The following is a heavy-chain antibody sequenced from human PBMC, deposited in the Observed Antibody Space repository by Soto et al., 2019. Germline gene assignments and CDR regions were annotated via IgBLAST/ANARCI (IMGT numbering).Heavy chain of an antibody. D-gene: IGHD5-12*01. V-gene: IGHV3-30-3*01. CDR2: ISYDGSNK. Sequence: QVQLVESGGGVVQPGRPLRLSCAASGLTFSSYARHWFRRAPGRGLEWVAVISYDGSNKYYADSVKGRFTISRDNSKNTLYLQMNSLRAEDTAVYYCARVYSGYPMDYWGQGTLVTVSS. CDR3: ARVYSGYPMDY. CDR1: GLTFSSYA. J-gene: IGHJ4*02.